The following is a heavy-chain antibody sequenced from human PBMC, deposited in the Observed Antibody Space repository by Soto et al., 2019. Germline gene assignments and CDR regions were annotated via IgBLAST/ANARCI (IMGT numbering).Heavy chain of an antibody. J-gene: IGHJ4*02. Sequence: GGSLRLSCAASGFTFSSYWMSWVRQAPGKGLEWVANIKQDGSEKYYVDSVKGRFTISRDNAKNSLYLQMNSLRAEDTAVYYCASPAPYSSSWKSFDYWGQGTLVTVSS. CDR3: ASPAPYSSSWKSFDY. CDR2: IKQDGSEK. D-gene: IGHD6-13*01. CDR1: GFTFSSYW. V-gene: IGHV3-7*05.